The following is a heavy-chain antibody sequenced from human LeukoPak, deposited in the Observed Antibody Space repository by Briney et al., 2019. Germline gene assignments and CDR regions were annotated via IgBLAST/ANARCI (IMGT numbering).Heavy chain of an antibody. CDR1: GFTLSGFA. CDR3: ARALTMMAFDY. V-gene: IGHV3-30*04. CDR2: MSSDGRDK. Sequence: GTSLRLSCAASGFTLSGFAMHWVRQAPGKGLEWVAVMSSDGRDKYYADSVQGRFTISRDNSKNTLYLQMNSLRAEDTAVYYCARALTMMAFDYWGQGTLVTVSS. J-gene: IGHJ4*02. D-gene: IGHD3-22*01.